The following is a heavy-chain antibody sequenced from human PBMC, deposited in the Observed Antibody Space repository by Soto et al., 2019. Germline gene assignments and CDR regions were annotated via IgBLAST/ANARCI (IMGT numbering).Heavy chain of an antibody. CDR1: GYRFNTYW. CDR2: IHPGDSVT. CDR3: VRLGYGDVWDVRDY. J-gene: IGHJ4*02. Sequence: PGESLKISCKGSGYRFNTYWTVWVRQMPGKGLEWMGIIHPGDSVTTYSPSFEGQVTISVDKSIDTAYLQWSSLKASDTAIYYCVRLGYGDVWDVRDYWGQGTLVTVSS. D-gene: IGHD2-21*02. V-gene: IGHV5-51*01.